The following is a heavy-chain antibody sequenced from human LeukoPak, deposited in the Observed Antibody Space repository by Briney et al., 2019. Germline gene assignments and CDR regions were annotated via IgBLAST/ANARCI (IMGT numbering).Heavy chain of an antibody. D-gene: IGHD3-9*01. V-gene: IGHV1-8*01. CDR2: MNPNSGNI. J-gene: IGHJ4*02. Sequence: ASVKVSCKASAYSFSSYDINWVRQATGQGLEWMGWMNPNSGNIGYAQKFQGRVTMTRNTSINTAYMELSGLISEDTAVYFCTRAGERPIRYFDYWGQGTLVTVSS. CDR1: AYSFSSYD. CDR3: TRAGERPIRYFDY.